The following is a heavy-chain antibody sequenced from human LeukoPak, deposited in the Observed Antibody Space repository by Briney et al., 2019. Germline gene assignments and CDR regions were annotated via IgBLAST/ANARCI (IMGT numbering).Heavy chain of an antibody. CDR1: GFKFSDCG. D-gene: IGHD3-10*01. J-gene: IGHJ4*02. Sequence: PGGSLRLSCAASGFKFSDCGFHWVRQAPGRGLEWVAFMSHDGNNKYYSDSVKGRFTLSRDNSKSTLSLQMNSLRAEDTAVYYCARDMGSGSYYFGHFDCWGQGTLVTVSS. V-gene: IGHV3-30*12. CDR2: MSHDGNNK. CDR3: ARDMGSGSYYFGHFDC.